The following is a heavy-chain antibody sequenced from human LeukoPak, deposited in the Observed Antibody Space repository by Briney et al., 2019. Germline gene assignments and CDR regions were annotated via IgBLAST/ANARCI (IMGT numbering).Heavy chain of an antibody. CDR2: FDPEDGET. CDR3: ATTPWQQLVSTPYGMDV. CDR1: GYTLTELS. J-gene: IGHJ6*02. V-gene: IGHV1-24*01. Sequence: ASVKVSCKFSGYTLTELSMHWVRQAPGKGLEWMGGFDPEDGETIYAQKFQGRVIMTEDTSTDTAYMELSSLRSEDTAVYYCATTPWQQLVSTPYGMDVWGQGTAVTVSS. D-gene: IGHD6-13*01.